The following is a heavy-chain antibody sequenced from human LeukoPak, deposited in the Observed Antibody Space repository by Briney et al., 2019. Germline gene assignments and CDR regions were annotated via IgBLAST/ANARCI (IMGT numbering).Heavy chain of an antibody. CDR3: ARWDTDGLDY. Sequence: ASVKVSCKASGYIFSDYYMHWVRQAPGQGLEWLGWINPKSGAADYAQQFRGRVTMTRDTSINTAYIELTGLKSDDTAVYYCARWDTDGLDYWGQGTLVTVSS. CDR2: INPKSGAA. V-gene: IGHV1-2*02. J-gene: IGHJ4*02. D-gene: IGHD5-18*01. CDR1: GYIFSDYY.